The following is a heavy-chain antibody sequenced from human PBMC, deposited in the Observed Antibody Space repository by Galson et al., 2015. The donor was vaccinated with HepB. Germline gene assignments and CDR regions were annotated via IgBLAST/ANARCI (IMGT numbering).Heavy chain of an antibody. CDR2: ITNNGGTK. CDR1: EFAFGAYT. D-gene: IGHD1-26*01. Sequence: SLRLSCAASEFAFGAYTMHWVRQAPDKGVEWVAAITNNGGTKFYADSVRGRVTISRDNSESTVSLQMNNLRVEDTALYYCVRDQIGTFAFDIWGQGTMVTVSS. J-gene: IGHJ3*02. CDR3: VRDQIGTFAFDI. V-gene: IGHV3-30-3*01.